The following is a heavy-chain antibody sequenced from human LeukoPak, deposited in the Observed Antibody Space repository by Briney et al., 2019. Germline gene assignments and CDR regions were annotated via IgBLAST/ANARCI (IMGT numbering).Heavy chain of an antibody. J-gene: IGHJ4*02. CDR3: ARRSGGTSDY. Sequence: HGESLKISCKGSGYSFTTYWIGWVRQMPGKGLEWMGTIYPGDSDTKYSPSFQGQVTISGDKSLSTAYLQWSSLKASDTAVYYCARRSGGTSDYWGQGTLVTVSS. D-gene: IGHD3-3*01. CDR2: IYPGDSDT. V-gene: IGHV5-51*01. CDR1: GYSFTTYW.